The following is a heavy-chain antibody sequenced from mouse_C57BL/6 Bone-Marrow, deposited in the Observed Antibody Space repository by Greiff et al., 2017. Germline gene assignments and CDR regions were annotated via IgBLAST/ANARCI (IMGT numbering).Heavy chain of an antibody. CDR1: GYTFTDYY. CDR2: LYPGSGNT. V-gene: IGHV1-76*01. CDR3: ARRGGNYEAWFAY. J-gene: IGHJ3*01. Sequence: QVQLKQSGAELVRPGASVKLSCKASGYTFTDYYINWVKQRPGQGLEWIARLYPGSGNTYYNEKFKGKATLTAEKSSSTAYMQLSSLTSEDSAVYFCARRGGNYEAWFAYWGQGTLVTVSA. D-gene: IGHD2-1*01.